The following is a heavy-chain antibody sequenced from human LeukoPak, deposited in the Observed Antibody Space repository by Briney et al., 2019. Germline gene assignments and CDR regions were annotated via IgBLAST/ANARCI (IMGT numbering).Heavy chain of an antibody. V-gene: IGHV3-21*01. CDR2: ISSSSSYI. CDR3: ARDLTYYFDSRGYYDAFDV. CDR1: GSTFSSYS. D-gene: IGHD3-22*01. J-gene: IGHJ3*01. Sequence: GGSLRLSCAASGSTFSSYSMNWVRQAPGKGLEWVSSISSSSSYIYYADSVKGRFTISRDNAKNSLYLQMNSLRAEDTAVYYCARDLTYYFDSRGYYDAFDVWGQGTMVTVSS.